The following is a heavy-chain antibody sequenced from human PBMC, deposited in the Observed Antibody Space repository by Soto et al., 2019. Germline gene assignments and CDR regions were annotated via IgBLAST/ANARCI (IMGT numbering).Heavy chain of an antibody. CDR3: AREAFQEPFFDY. CDR2: IWYDGSNK. D-gene: IGHD1-26*01. Sequence: GGSLRLSCAASGFTFSDYAMHWVRQAPGKGLEWVAVIWYDGSNKYYADSVKGRFTISRDNSKNTLYLQMNSLRAEDTAVYYCAREAFQEPFFDYWGQGTLVTVSS. CDR1: GFTFSDYA. V-gene: IGHV3-33*08. J-gene: IGHJ4*02.